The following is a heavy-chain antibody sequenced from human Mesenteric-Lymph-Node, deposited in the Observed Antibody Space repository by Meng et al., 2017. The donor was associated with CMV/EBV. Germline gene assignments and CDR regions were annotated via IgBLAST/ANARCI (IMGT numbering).Heavy chain of an antibody. J-gene: IGHJ4*02. CDR3: PTNDPQGGAAPGLDY. CDR2: VRSDESSK. V-gene: IGHV3-30*02. D-gene: IGHD6-13*01. CDR1: GFTFSAYG. Sequence: GGSLRRSCAASGFTFSAYGMHWVRQAPSKGLEWVAFVRSDESSKFYADAVKGRVTISRDNSKNTMYLQLISLRAADAAVYYCPTNDPQGGAAPGLDYWGQGTLVTVSS.